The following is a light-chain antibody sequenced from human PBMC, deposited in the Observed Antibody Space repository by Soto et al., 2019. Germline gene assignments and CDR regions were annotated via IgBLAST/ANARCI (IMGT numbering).Light chain of an antibody. CDR3: AAWDDSLNTYV. J-gene: IGLJ1*01. CDR1: RSNLGRTT. Sequence: QSLLTPPPSASGTPGQTVTISCSGSRSNLGRTTAHWYRQLPGTAPQRLSYSTDLRPLGVPDRLSGSNPGTTASLAISGLQPEDEADYCCAAWDDSLNTYVFGSGTKVTVL. CDR2: STD. V-gene: IGLV1-44*01.